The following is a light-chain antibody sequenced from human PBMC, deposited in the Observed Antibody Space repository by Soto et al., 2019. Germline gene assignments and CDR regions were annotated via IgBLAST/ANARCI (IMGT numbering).Light chain of an antibody. CDR1: QSLNIW. CDR3: QQYKAYSYT. CDR2: KAS. J-gene: IGKJ5*01. V-gene: IGKV1-5*03. Sequence: DIEMTQSPSTLSASVGDRVTITCRATQSLNIWLAWYQQKPGKAPKLLISKASSLESGVPSRFSGSGSGTEFSLTISCLQPDDFATYYCQQYKAYSYTFXQGTRLEIK.